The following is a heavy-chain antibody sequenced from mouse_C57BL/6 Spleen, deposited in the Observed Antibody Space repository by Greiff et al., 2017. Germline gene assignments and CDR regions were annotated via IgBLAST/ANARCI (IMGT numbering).Heavy chain of an antibody. CDR2: ISSGGSYT. CDR1: GFTFSSYG. J-gene: IGHJ4*01. V-gene: IGHV5-6*01. Sequence: EVKLMESWGDLVKPGGSLKLSCAASGFTFSSYGMSWVRQTPDKRLEWVATISSGGSYTYYPDSVKGRFTISRDNAKNTLYLQMSSLKSEDTAMYYCAREGYDAMDYWGQGTSVTVSS. CDR3: AREGYDAMDY.